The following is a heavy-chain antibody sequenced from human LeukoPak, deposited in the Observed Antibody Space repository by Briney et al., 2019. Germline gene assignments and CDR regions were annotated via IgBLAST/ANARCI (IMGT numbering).Heavy chain of an antibody. Sequence: PGGSLRLSCAASGFTFSSYAMSWVRQAPGKGLEWASAISGSGGSTHYADSVKGRFTISRDNSKNTLYLQMNSLRAEDTAVYYCAKSGGWYSSYFDYWGQGTLVTVSS. D-gene: IGHD6-19*01. J-gene: IGHJ4*02. CDR3: AKSGGWYSSYFDY. V-gene: IGHV3-23*01. CDR1: GFTFSSYA. CDR2: ISGSGGST.